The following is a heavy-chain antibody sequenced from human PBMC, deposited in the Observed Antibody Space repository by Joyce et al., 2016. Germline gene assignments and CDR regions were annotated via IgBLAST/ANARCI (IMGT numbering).Heavy chain of an antibody. V-gene: IGHV3-7*03. CDR3: VRDGRRRWHFDH. CDR2: IRPDGGEK. D-gene: IGHD5-24*01. CDR1: GGSVSNYG. J-gene: IGHJ4*02. Sequence: EVKLVESGGGLVQPGGSLRLSCVASGGSVSNYGMSWVRQAPGKGLEGVVNIRPDGGEKSYLDSVAGRFTISRDDAKNSIYLQMDSLRADDTAVYYCVRDGRRRWHFDHWGQGTLVTVSS.